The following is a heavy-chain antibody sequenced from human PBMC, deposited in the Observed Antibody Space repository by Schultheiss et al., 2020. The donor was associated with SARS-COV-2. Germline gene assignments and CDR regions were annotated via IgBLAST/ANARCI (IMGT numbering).Heavy chain of an antibody. D-gene: IGHD3-3*01. Sequence: SETLSLTCAVYGGSFSGNYWSWIRQPPGKGLEWIGEINHSGSTNYNPSLKSRVTISVDTSKNQFSLKLSSVTAADTAVYYCARGQGVLRFLEWSRGSYYFDYWGQGTLVTVSS. V-gene: IGHV4-34*01. CDR2: INHSGST. J-gene: IGHJ4*02. CDR1: GGSFSGNY. CDR3: ARGQGVLRFLEWSRGSYYFDY.